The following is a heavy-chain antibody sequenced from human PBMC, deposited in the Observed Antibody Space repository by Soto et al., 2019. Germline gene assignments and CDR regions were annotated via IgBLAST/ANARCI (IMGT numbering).Heavy chain of an antibody. V-gene: IGHV1-46*01. CDR1: GYTFTSYY. CDR2: INPSGGST. Sequence: ASVKVSCKASGYTFTSYYMHWVRQAPGQGLEWMGIINPSGGSTSYAQKFQGRVTMTRDTPTSTVYMELSSLRSEDTAVYYCARGPRYYYDSSGYWTFDYWGQGTLVTVSS. CDR3: ARGPRYYYDSSGYWTFDY. J-gene: IGHJ4*02. D-gene: IGHD3-22*01.